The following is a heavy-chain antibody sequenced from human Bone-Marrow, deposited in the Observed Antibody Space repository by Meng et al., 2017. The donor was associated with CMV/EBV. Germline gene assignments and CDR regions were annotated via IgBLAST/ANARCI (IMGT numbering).Heavy chain of an antibody. CDR2: INSDGSST. Sequence: GESLKISCAASGFTFSSYWMHWVRQAPGKGLVWVSRINSDGSSTSYADSVKGRFTISRDNAKNTLYLEMHSLRADDTAVYYCVREAGSAPTLGAFDIWGQGTMVTVSS. V-gene: IGHV3-74*01. J-gene: IGHJ3*02. CDR3: VREAGSAPTLGAFDI. D-gene: IGHD3-10*01. CDR1: GFTFSSYW.